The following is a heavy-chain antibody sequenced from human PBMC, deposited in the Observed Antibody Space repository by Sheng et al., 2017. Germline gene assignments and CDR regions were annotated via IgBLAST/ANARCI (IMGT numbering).Heavy chain of an antibody. V-gene: IGHV3-48*03. CDR2: ISSSGSTI. D-gene: IGHD3-3*01. CDR3: AGLYDFWSWFDP. Sequence: EVQLVESGGGLVQPGGSLRLSCAASGFTFSSYEMNWVRQAPGKGLEWVSYISSSGSTIYYADSVKGRFTISRDNAKNSLYLQMNSLRAEDTAVYYCAGLYDFWSWFDPWGQGTLVTVSS. J-gene: IGHJ5*02. CDR1: GFTFSSYE.